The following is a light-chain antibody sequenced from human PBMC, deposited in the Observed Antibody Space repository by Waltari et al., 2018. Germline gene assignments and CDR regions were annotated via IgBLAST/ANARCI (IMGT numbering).Light chain of an antibody. CDR3: HSRDASGVGGS. Sequence: SSELTQGPDVSVALGQTVKITCQGDSLRSYYASWYQQRPGQAPILVMDDKNNRPSGVPDRFSGSSSDNTASLTITGAQAEDEASYYCHSRDASGVGGSFGGGTKLTVL. V-gene: IGLV3-19*01. CDR1: SLRSYY. CDR2: DKN. J-gene: IGLJ2*01.